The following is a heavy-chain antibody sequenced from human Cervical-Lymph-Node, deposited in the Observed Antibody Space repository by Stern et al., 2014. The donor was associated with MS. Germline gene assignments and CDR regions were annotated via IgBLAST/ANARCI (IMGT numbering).Heavy chain of an antibody. V-gene: IGHV3-53*01. CDR3: ARDTSSPERSDW. CDR2: ITNVGST. J-gene: IGHJ4*02. CDR1: GLTVSRDY. Sequence: EVQLVESGGGVIQPGGSLRLSWTASGLTVSRDYMTWVRQAPGQGLEWVSLITNVGSTFYRDSVKGRFTISRDDSKNTVYLHMTSLRAEDTAMYYCARDTSSPERSDWWGQGTLVTVSS. D-gene: IGHD1-1*01.